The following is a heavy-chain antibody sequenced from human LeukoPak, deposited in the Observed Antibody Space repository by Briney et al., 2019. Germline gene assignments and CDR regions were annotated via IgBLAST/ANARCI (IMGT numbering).Heavy chain of an antibody. Sequence: XETLSLTCTVSGGSISSYYWSWIRQPPGKGLEWIGYIYYSGSTNYNPSLKSRVTISVDTSKNQFSLKLSSVTAAYTAVYYCARGGTMVRGWLSYYYYGMDVWGQGTTVTVSS. CDR2: IYYSGST. J-gene: IGHJ6*02. CDR1: GGSISSYY. D-gene: IGHD3-10*01. CDR3: ARGGTMVRGWLSYYYYGMDV. V-gene: IGHV4-59*01.